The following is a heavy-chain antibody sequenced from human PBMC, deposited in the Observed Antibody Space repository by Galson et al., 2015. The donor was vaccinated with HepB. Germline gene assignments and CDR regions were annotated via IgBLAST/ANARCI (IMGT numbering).Heavy chain of an antibody. D-gene: IGHD6-19*01. CDR3: GRGGLRAVAGTKGDY. CDR2: ISYDGSNK. V-gene: IGHV3-30*04. CDR1: RFTFSDYA. J-gene: IGHJ4*02. Sequence: SLRLSCAASRFTFSDYAMYWVRQPPGKGLEWVAVISYDGSNKYYRDFVKGRFTISRDNSKSTLYLQMNSLRSEDTAIYYCGRGGLRAVAGTKGDYWGQGTLVTVSS.